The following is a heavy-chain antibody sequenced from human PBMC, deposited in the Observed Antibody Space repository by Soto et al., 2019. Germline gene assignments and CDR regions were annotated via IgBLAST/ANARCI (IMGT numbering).Heavy chain of an antibody. D-gene: IGHD1-1*01. Sequence: ASVKVSCKASGYTFSSYDIHWVRQTTGQGLEWMGWMNPNNGNTGYAQKFQGRVTMTRDTSITTAYMELSSLRSEDTAIYYCARMATSGTLNWFDPWGQGTLVTVSS. CDR1: GYTFSSYD. J-gene: IGHJ5*02. CDR2: MNPNNGNT. V-gene: IGHV1-8*01. CDR3: ARMATSGTLNWFDP.